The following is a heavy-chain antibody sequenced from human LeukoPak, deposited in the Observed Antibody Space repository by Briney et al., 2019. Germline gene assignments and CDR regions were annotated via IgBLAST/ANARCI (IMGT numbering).Heavy chain of an antibody. CDR2: ISGSGGST. CDR3: AKVGGVSGYDYSYYGMDV. Sequence: GGSLRLSCAASGFTFSSYAMSWVRQAPGKGLGWVSAISGSGGSTYYADSVKGRFTISRDNSKNTLYLQMNSLRAEDTAVYYCAKVGGVSGYDYSYYGMDVWGQGTTVTVSS. V-gene: IGHV3-23*01. D-gene: IGHD5-12*01. CDR1: GFTFSSYA. J-gene: IGHJ6*02.